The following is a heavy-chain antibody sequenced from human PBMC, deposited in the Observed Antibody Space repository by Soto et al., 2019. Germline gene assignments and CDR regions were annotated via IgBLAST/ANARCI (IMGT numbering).Heavy chain of an antibody. CDR1: GFTFSSYV. CDR2: ISYDGSNK. CDR3: AVAVAGPTAIGY. V-gene: IGHV3-30-3*01. D-gene: IGHD6-19*01. J-gene: IGHJ4*02. Sequence: GGSLRLSCAASGFTFSSYVMHWVRQAPGKGLEWVAVISYDGSNKNYADSVKGRFTISRDNSKNTLYLQMNSLRTEDTAVYYCAVAVAGPTAIGYWGQGTLVTVSS.